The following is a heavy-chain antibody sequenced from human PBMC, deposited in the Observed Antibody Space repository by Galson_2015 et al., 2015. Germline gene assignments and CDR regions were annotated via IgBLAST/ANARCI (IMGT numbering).Heavy chain of an antibody. CDR2: IYSGGST. D-gene: IGHD1-14*01. Sequence: SLRLSCAASGFTVSTNYMTWVRQAPGKGLEWLSIIYSGGSTYYADSVKGRFAISRDNSKNTLDLQMNSLRADDTAVYYCARDANRGGEFDYWGQRALVTVSS. V-gene: IGHV3-53*01. CDR1: GFTVSTNY. J-gene: IGHJ4*02. CDR3: ARDANRGGEFDY.